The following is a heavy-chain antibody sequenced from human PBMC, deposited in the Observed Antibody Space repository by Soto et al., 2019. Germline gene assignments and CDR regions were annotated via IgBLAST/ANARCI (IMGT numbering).Heavy chain of an antibody. Sequence: GASVKVSCKASGYTFTGYYMHWVRQAPGQGLEWMGWINPNSGGTNYAQKFQGWVTMTRDTSISTAYMELSRLRSDDTAVYYCAREYGDAHYYYGMDVWGQGTTVTVSS. J-gene: IGHJ6*02. CDR2: INPNSGGT. CDR3: AREYGDAHYYYGMDV. CDR1: GYTFTGYY. V-gene: IGHV1-2*04. D-gene: IGHD2-8*01.